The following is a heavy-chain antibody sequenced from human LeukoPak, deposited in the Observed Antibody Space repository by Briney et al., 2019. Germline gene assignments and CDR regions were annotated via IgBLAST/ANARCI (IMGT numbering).Heavy chain of an antibody. J-gene: IGHJ4*02. D-gene: IGHD2-15*01. CDR3: TRVLSVAATADLDY. Sequence: GGSLRLSCTASRFTFGDYAMSWVRQAPGKGVEWVGCIRSKAYGGTTEYAASVKGRFTISRDDSKSIAYLQMNSLKTEDTAVYYCTRVLSVAATADLDYWGQGTLVTVSS. V-gene: IGHV3-49*04. CDR1: RFTFGDYA. CDR2: IRSKAYGGTT.